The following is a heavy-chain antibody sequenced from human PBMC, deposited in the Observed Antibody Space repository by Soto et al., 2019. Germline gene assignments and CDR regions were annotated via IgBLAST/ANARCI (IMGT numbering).Heavy chain of an antibody. CDR3: ARDHCSSTSCYVGGVLNWFDP. J-gene: IGHJ5*02. CDR2: IIPILGIA. V-gene: IGHV1-69*08. CDR1: GGTFSSYT. Sequence: QVQLVQSGAEVKKPGSSVKVSCKASGGTFSSYTISWVRQAPGQGLEWMGRIIPILGIANYAQKFQGRVTITADKSTSTAYMELSSLRSEDTAVYYCARDHCSSTSCYVGGVLNWFDPWGQGTLVTVSS. D-gene: IGHD2-2*01.